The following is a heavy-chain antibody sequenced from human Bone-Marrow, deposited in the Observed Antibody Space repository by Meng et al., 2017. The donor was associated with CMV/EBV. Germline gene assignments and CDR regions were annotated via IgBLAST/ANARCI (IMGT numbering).Heavy chain of an antibody. J-gene: IGHJ4*02. CDR3: ARELPATWDPFDY. D-gene: IGHD6-25*01. V-gene: IGHV3-48*03. CDR2: INFGATNI. Sequence: GGSLRLSCVASGFTFSAYEFDWVRQAPGKGLEWLAHINFGATNIYYADSVKGRFTISRDDAKSSLYLDMTSLRVDDTALYYFARELPATWDPFDYWGRGTLVTVSS. CDR1: GFTFSAYE.